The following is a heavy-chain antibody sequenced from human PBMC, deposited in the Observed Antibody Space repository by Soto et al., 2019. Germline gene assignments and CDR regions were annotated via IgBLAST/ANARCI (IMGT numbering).Heavy chain of an antibody. Sequence: TSETLSLTCVVYGGSFGGYYWSWIRQPPGKGLEWIGEINHSGSTNYNPSLKSRVTISVDTSKNQFSLKLSSVTAADTAVYYSARGFRFCSGGGCYSGWFDPWGQGTLVTVSS. CDR1: GGSFGGYY. CDR3: ARGFRFCSGGGCYSGWFDP. CDR2: INHSGST. D-gene: IGHD2-15*01. J-gene: IGHJ5*02. V-gene: IGHV4-34*01.